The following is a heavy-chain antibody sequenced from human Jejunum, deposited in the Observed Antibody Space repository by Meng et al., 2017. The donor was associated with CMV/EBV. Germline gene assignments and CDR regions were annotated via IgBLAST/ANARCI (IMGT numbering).Heavy chain of an antibody. D-gene: IGHD2-15*01. CDR1: GFPFRNSA. J-gene: IGHJ4*02. V-gene: IGHV3-23*01. CDR2: ISGSGGDK. Sequence: SGFPFRNSASRWVRQALGKGLEWVSGISGSGGDKFYADSVRGRFTISRDNSKNTVYLQMNGLGAEDTAVYYCTKGVSGPLYYFDHWGQGMLVTVSS. CDR3: TKGVSGPLYYFDH.